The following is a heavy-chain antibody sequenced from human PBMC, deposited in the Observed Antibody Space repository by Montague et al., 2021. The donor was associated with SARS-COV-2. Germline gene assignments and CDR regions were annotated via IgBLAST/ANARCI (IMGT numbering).Heavy chain of an antibody. V-gene: IGHV4-59*13. Sequence: SETLSLTCSVSGGSINNYYWGWVRQSPGKGLEWIGYIYYSGSVTTSYNPSLKSRVSISVDTSENQFSLKLTSVTAADTAVYYGARRGGGEVFARFMYWYFDVWGRGSLVTVSS. J-gene: IGHJ2*01. CDR2: IYYSGSVTT. CDR1: GGSINNYY. CDR3: ARRGGGEVFARFMYWYFDV. D-gene: IGHD2-21*01.